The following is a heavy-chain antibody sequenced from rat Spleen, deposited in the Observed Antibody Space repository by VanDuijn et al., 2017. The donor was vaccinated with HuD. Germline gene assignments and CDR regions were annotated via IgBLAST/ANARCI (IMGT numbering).Heavy chain of an antibody. V-gene: IGHV5-31*01. CDR2: ITNTGGST. J-gene: IGHJ2*01. CDR3: TRDHSGDFDY. Sequence: EVQLVESGGGLVQPGRSLKVSCAASGFTFNNYGMAWIRQAPGKGLEWVASITNTGGSTYYPDSVKGRFTISRDNAKSTLYLQMNSLRSEETATYYCTRDHSGDFDYWGQGVMVTVSS. CDR1: GFTFNNYG. D-gene: IGHD1-1*01.